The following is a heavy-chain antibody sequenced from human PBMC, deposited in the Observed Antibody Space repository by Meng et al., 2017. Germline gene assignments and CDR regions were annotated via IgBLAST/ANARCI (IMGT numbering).Heavy chain of an antibody. CDR2: IYYSGST. Sequence: VQVREPGTGLVEPSQTLSLTCTVSGGSISSGGYYWSWIRQHPGKGLEWIGYIYYSGSTYYNPSLKSRVTISVDTSKNQFSLKLSSVTAADTAVYYCARAYYDSSGSKPLDWYFDLWGRGTLVTVSS. D-gene: IGHD3-22*01. CDR1: GGSISSGGYY. CDR3: ARAYYDSSGSKPLDWYFDL. V-gene: IGHV4-31*03. J-gene: IGHJ2*01.